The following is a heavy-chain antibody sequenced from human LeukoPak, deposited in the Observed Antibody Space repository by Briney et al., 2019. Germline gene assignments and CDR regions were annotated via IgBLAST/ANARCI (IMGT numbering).Heavy chain of an antibody. CDR3: ASAYSRGWYFFDY. CDR1: GSTFSSYA. Sequence: GGSLRLSCTVSGSTFSSYAMSWVRQAPGKGLEWVSIISGSGGKTYYADSVKGRFTISRDNSKNTLYLQMTSLRVGDTAVYYCASAYSRGWYFFDYWGQGTLVTVSS. J-gene: IGHJ4*02. V-gene: IGHV3-23*01. CDR2: ISGSGGKT. D-gene: IGHD6-19*01.